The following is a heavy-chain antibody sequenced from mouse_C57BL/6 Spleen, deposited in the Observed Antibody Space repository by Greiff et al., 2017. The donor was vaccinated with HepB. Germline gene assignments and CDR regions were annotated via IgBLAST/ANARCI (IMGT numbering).Heavy chain of an antibody. CDR1: GYTFTSYW. CDR2: IDPSDSYT. Sequence: QVQLQQPGAELVMPGASVKLSCKASGYTFTSYWMHWVKQRPGQGLEWIGEIDPSDSYTNYNQKFKGKSTLTVDKSSSTAYMQLSSLTSEDSAVYYCARPIYDGYYWWLAYWGQGTLVTVSA. CDR3: ARPIYDGYYWWLAY. V-gene: IGHV1-69*01. J-gene: IGHJ3*01. D-gene: IGHD2-3*01.